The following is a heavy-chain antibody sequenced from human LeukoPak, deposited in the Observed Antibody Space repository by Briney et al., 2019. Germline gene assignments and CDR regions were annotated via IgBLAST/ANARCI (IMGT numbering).Heavy chain of an antibody. V-gene: IGHV1-46*01. D-gene: IGHD2-8*01. Sequence: ASVKVSCKASGYTFTSYYMHWVRQAPGQGLEWMGIINPSGGSTSYAQKFQGRVTMTRDTSTSTVYMELSSLRSEDTAVYYCAQDISGGMYGIWFDPRGQGTLVTVSS. CDR2: INPSGGST. CDR3: AQDISGGMYGIWFDP. J-gene: IGHJ5*02. CDR1: GYTFTSYY.